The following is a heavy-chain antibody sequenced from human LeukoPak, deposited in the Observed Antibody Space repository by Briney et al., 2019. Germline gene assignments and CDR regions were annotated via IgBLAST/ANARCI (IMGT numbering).Heavy chain of an antibody. CDR1: GFTFSSYA. CDR3: AASRTNYYYYMDV. CDR2: ISWNSGSI. J-gene: IGHJ6*03. D-gene: IGHD2-2*01. Sequence: PGGSLRLSCAASGFTFSSYAMSWVRQAPGKGLEWVSGISWNSGSIGYADSVKGRFTISRDNAKNSLYLQMNSLRAEDTALYYCAASRTNYYYYMDVWGKGTTVTISS. V-gene: IGHV3-9*01.